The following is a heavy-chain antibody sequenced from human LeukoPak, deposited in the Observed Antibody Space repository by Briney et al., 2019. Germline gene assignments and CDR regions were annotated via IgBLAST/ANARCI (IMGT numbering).Heavy chain of an antibody. D-gene: IGHD1-1*01. CDR3: AKSGTSRGGHRKPTPDY. Sequence: AGGSLRLSCAASGFTFSSYAMSWVRQAPGKGLEWVSAISGSGGSTYYADSVKGRFTISRDNSKNTLYLQMNSLRAEDTAVYYCAKSGTSRGGHRKPTPDYWGQGTLVTVSS. CDR2: ISGSGGST. CDR1: GFTFSSYA. V-gene: IGHV3-23*01. J-gene: IGHJ4*02.